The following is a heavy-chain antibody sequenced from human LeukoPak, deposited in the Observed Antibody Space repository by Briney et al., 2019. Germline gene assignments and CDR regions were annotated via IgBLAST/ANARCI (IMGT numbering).Heavy chain of an antibody. Sequence: PSETLSLTCTVSGASISNYYWSWIRQPPGKGLEWIGYIYYSGSTNYNPSLKSRVTISVDTSKNQFSLKLSSVTAADTAVYYCARGERNAFGYYYYGMDVWGQGTTVTVSS. CDR3: ARGERNAFGYYYYGMDV. CDR1: GASISNYY. J-gene: IGHJ6*02. D-gene: IGHD1-1*01. V-gene: IGHV4-59*01. CDR2: IYYSGST.